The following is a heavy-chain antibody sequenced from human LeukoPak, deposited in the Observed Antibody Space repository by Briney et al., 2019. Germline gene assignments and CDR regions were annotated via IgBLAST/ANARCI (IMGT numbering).Heavy chain of an antibody. CDR3: ANHASGYYNNWFDP. CDR2: ISYDGSNK. D-gene: IGHD3-22*01. J-gene: IGHJ5*02. Sequence: GGSLRLSCAASGFTFSSYAMHWVRQAPGKGLEWVAVISYDGSNKYYADSVKGRFTISRDNSKNTLYLQMNSLRAEDTAVYYCANHASGYYNNWFDPWGQGTLVTVSS. CDR1: GFTFSSYA. V-gene: IGHV3-30*04.